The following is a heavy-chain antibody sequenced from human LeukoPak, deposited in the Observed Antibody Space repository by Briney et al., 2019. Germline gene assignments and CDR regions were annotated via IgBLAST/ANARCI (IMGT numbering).Heavy chain of an antibody. CDR2: ISAYNGNT. V-gene: IGHV1-18*01. Sequence: ASVKVSCKASGYTFTTYGISWVRQAPGQGLEWMGWISAYNGNTNYAQKLQGRVTMTADTSTSTAYMELRSLRSDDTAVYYCARVYYDFWSGYEYDAFDIWGQGTMVTVSS. J-gene: IGHJ3*02. CDR1: GYTFTTYG. D-gene: IGHD3-3*01. CDR3: ARVYYDFWSGYEYDAFDI.